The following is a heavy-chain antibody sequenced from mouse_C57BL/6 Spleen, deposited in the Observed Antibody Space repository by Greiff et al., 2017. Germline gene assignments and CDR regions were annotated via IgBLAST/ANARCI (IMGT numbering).Heavy chain of an antibody. CDR1: GFTFSSYA. V-gene: IGHV5-4*03. CDR3: ARGRYDFYFDY. J-gene: IGHJ2*01. CDR2: ISDGGSYT. D-gene: IGHD2-4*01. Sequence: DVKLVESGGGLVKPGGSLKLSCAASGFTFSSYAMSWVRQTPEKRLEWVATISDGGSYTYYPDNVKGRFTISRDNAKNNLYLQMSHLKSEDTAMYYCARGRYDFYFDYWGQGTTLTVSS.